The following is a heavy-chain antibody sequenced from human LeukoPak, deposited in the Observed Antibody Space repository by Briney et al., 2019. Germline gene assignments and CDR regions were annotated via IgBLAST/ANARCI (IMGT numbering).Heavy chain of an antibody. Sequence: PGGSLRLSCVASGFTFSSYEMNWVRQAPGKGLEWVGFIRSKAYGGTTEYAASVKGRFTISRDDSKSIAYLQMNSLKTEDTAVYFCSKTRWLQPDYWGQGTLVTVSS. J-gene: IGHJ4*02. CDR3: SKTRWLQPDY. CDR1: GFTFSSYE. D-gene: IGHD5-24*01. V-gene: IGHV3-49*04. CDR2: IRSKAYGGTT.